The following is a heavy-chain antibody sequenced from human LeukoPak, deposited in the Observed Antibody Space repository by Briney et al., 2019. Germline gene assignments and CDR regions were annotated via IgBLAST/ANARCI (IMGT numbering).Heavy chain of an antibody. CDR3: AGVVRYFDY. J-gene: IGHJ4*02. V-gene: IGHV3-48*03. Sequence: PGGSLRLSCAASGFTFSSYEMNWVRQAPGKGLEWVSYISSSGSTIYNADSVKGRFTISRDNAKNSLYLQMNSLRAEDTAVYYCAGVVRYFDYWGQGTLVTVSS. D-gene: IGHD2-2*01. CDR2: ISSSGSTI. CDR1: GFTFSSYE.